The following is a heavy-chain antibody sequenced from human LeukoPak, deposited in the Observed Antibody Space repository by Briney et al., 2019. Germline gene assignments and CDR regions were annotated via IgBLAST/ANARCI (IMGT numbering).Heavy chain of an antibody. CDR2: INHSGST. Sequence: SETLSLTCAVYGGSFSGYYWSWIRQPPGKGLEWIGEINHSGSTNYSPSLKSRVTISVDTSKNQFPLKLSSVTAADTAVYYCARLTAYYYMDVWGKGTTVTVSS. D-gene: IGHD5-18*01. CDR3: ARLTAYYYMDV. CDR1: GGSFSGYY. J-gene: IGHJ6*03. V-gene: IGHV4-34*01.